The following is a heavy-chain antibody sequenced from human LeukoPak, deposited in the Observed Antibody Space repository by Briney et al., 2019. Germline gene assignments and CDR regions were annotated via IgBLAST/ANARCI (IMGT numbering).Heavy chain of an antibody. V-gene: IGHV3-23*01. Sequence: GGSLRLSCAASGFTFSSYGMSWVRQAPGKGLEWVSAISGSGGSTYYADSVKGRFTVSRDNSKNTLYLQMNSLRAEDTAVYYCARELGAGGIVGATTWYWGQGTLVTVSS. CDR3: ARELGAGGIVGATTWY. CDR2: ISGSGGST. D-gene: IGHD1-26*01. J-gene: IGHJ4*02. CDR1: GFTFSSYG.